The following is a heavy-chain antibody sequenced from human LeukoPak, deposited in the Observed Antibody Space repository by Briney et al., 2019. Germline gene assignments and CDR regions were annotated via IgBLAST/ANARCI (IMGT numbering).Heavy chain of an antibody. D-gene: IGHD6-6*01. Sequence: GGSLRLSCAASGFTFSSYSMNWVRQAPGKGLEWVSSISSSSSYIYYADSVKGRFTISRDNAKNSLCLQMNSLRAEVTAVYYCARVGVRYSSSATFDYWGQGTLVTVSS. CDR3: ARVGVRYSSSATFDY. V-gene: IGHV3-21*01. CDR1: GFTFSSYS. CDR2: ISSSSSYI. J-gene: IGHJ4*02.